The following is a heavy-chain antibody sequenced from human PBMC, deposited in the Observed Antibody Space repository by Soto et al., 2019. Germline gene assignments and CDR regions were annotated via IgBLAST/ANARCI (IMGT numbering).Heavy chain of an antibody. CDR2: ISSSSSTI. CDR3: ASMAGVDGCDY. Sequence: EVQLVESGGGLVQPGGSLRLSCAASGFTFSSYSMNWVRQAPGKGLEWVSYISSSSSTIYYADSVKGRFTISRDNAKNSLYLQMNSLRAEDTAVYYCASMAGVDGCDYWGQGTRVTVSS. D-gene: IGHD3-10*01. CDR1: GFTFSSYS. J-gene: IGHJ4*02. V-gene: IGHV3-48*01.